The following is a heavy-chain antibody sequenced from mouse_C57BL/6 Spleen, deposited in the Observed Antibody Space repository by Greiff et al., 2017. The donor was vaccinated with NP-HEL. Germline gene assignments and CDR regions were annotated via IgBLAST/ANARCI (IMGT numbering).Heavy chain of an antibody. Sequence: VQLQQSGPELVKPGASVKIPCKASGYTFTDYNMDWVKQSHGKSLEWIGDINPNNGGTIYNQKFKGKATLTVDKSSSTAYMELRSLTSEDTAVEYWARRLRRGDYYAMDYWGQGTSVTVSS. D-gene: IGHD2-4*01. CDR1: GYTFTDYN. V-gene: IGHV1-18*01. CDR3: ARRLRRGDYYAMDY. CDR2: INPNNGGT. J-gene: IGHJ4*01.